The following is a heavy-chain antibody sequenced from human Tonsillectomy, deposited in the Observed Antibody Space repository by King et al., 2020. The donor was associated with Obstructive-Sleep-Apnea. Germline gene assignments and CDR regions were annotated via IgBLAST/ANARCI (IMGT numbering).Heavy chain of an antibody. D-gene: IGHD5-12*01. Sequence: VQLVESAAEVKKPGASVKVSCKASGYTFTSLDINWVRQATGQGLEWMGWMNPNSGNTGYAQKFQGRVTMTRNTSKNTVYMELSGLRSEDTAVYYCARGRGYSGYDDYWGQGTLVTVSS. J-gene: IGHJ4*02. CDR2: MNPNSGNT. CDR1: GYTFTSLD. V-gene: IGHV1-8*01. CDR3: ARGRGYSGYDDY.